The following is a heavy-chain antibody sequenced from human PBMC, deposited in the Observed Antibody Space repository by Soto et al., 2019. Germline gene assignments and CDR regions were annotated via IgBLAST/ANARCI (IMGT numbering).Heavy chain of an antibody. CDR1: GDSVSSNTAA. CDR3: ARGVAGSGFDL. CDR2: TYYRSNWRH. D-gene: IGHD6-19*01. J-gene: IGHJ4*02. Sequence: PSQTLSLTCAISGDSVSSNTAAWDWIMSSPSRGLERLGRTYYRSNWRHDYAVSVKSRITVNPDTSKNHFSLQLNSVTPDDTAVYYCARGVAGSGFDLWGQGTLVTVSS. V-gene: IGHV6-1*01.